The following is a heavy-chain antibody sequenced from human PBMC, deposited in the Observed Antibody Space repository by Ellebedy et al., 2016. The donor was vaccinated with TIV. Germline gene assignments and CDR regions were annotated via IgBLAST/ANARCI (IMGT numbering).Heavy chain of an antibody. D-gene: IGHD7-27*01. Sequence: MPGGSLRLSCAVSNGSISSSNWWSWVRQPPGKGLDWTGEIYPGGSTNYNPSLNSRVTISVDKSNNHFSLKLSSVTAADTAVYYCSGETLDYWGQGTLVTVSS. CDR3: SGETLDY. CDR2: IYPGGST. J-gene: IGHJ4*02. CDR1: NGSISSSNW. V-gene: IGHV4-4*02.